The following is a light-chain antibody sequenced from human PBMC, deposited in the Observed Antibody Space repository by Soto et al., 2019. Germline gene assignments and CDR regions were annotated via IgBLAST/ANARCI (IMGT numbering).Light chain of an antibody. J-gene: IGLJ2*01. CDR2: DVS. V-gene: IGLV2-14*01. Sequence: QSALTQPASVSGSPGQSITISCTGTSSDVGGYNYVSWYQQHPGKPPKLMIYDVSNRPSGVSNRFSGSKSGNTASLTISGLQAEDEADYYCSSYTSSSTRGVFGGGTKLTVL. CDR3: SSYTSSSTRGV. CDR1: SSDVGGYNY.